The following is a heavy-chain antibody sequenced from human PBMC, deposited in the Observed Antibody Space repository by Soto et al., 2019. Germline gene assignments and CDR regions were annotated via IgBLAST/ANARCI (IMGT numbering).Heavy chain of an antibody. J-gene: IGHJ4*01. CDR1: GFTFSNAW. D-gene: IGHD3-22*01. CDR3: TTDPYSTIIIVRFDY. V-gene: IGHV3-15*07. CDR2: IKSKTDGGTT. Sequence: GGSLRLSCAAAGFTFSNAWINWVRQAPGKGLEWVGRIKSKTDGGTTDYAEPVKGRFAISRDDSNNMVYLQMNSLKIEDTAAYYCTTDPYSTIIIVRFDYWGHGTLVTVSS.